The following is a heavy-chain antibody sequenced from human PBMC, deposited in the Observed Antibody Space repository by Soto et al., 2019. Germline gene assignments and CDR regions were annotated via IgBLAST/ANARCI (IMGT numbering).Heavy chain of an antibody. CDR3: VKDESINWYSGHFRH. J-gene: IGHJ1*01. D-gene: IGHD6-13*01. CDR1: GFTVDDYA. V-gene: IGHV3-9*01. Sequence: EVQLVESGGGLVQPGRSLRLSCAASGFTVDDYAMHWVRQVPGKGLEWVSGINWSSGSICYGDSVKGRFAISRDNAKNSLQLQMNSLSAEDTAIYYCVKDESINWYSGHFRHWGQGTLVTVSS. CDR2: INWSSGSI.